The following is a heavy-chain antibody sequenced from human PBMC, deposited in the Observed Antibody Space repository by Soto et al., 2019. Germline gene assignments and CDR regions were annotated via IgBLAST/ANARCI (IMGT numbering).Heavy chain of an antibody. Sequence: SETLSLTCTVSGGSISSSSYYWGWIRQPPRTGLEWSGSIYYSGSTYYNPSLKSRVIISVDTSKNQFSLKLSSVTAADTAVYYCAKSDYDFWSGYLNWFDPWGQGTLVTVSS. V-gene: IGHV4-39*01. CDR3: AKSDYDFWSGYLNWFDP. D-gene: IGHD3-3*01. CDR1: GGSISSSSYY. CDR2: IYYSGST. J-gene: IGHJ5*02.